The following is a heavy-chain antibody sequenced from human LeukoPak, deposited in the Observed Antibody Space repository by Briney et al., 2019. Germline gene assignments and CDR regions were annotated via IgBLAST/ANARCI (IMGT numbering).Heavy chain of an antibody. V-gene: IGHV3-30-3*01. Sequence: GGSLRLSCAASGFTFSSYAMSWVRQAPGKGLEWVAVISYDGSSKYYADSVKGRFTISRDNSKNTLFLQMNSLRADDTAVYSCARDCRYCSSTSGVYYYYGMDVWGQGTTVTVSS. CDR3: ARDCRYCSSTSGVYYYYGMDV. J-gene: IGHJ6*02. CDR2: ISYDGSSK. D-gene: IGHD2-2*01. CDR1: GFTFSSYA.